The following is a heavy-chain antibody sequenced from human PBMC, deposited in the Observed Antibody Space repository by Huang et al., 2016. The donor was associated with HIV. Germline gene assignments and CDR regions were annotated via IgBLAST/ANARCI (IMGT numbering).Heavy chain of an antibody. CDR2: NHQRWKT. V-gene: IGHV4-39*01. J-gene: IGHJ4*02. CDR3: ARHERQLAVDF. Sequence: QLQLQESGPGLAKPSETLSLTCTVSGGSISSSTYYWGWIRQPPGKGLEWIGTNHQRWKTNHHPSPKGPIPSLPGPFRNQFSLTLSSVTAADTAVYYCARHERQLAVDFWGQGTLVTVSP. D-gene: IGHD6-13*01. CDR1: GGSISSSTYY.